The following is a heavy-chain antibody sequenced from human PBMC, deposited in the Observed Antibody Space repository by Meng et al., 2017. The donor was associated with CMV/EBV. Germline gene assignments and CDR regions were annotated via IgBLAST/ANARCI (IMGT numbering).Heavy chain of an antibody. Sequence: EVQSVGSGGGLVRPGGSLRLSCEDSGFTFSHYWMHWVRQVPGEGPVWVSRINTDGSFTSYADSVKGRFTISRDNAKNTLYLHMHGLRVDDSAVYYCGRDLTGERDQWGQGTLVTVSS. V-gene: IGHV3-74*03. CDR3: GRDLTGERDQ. CDR1: GFTFSHYW. CDR2: INTDGSFT. D-gene: IGHD7-27*01. J-gene: IGHJ4*02.